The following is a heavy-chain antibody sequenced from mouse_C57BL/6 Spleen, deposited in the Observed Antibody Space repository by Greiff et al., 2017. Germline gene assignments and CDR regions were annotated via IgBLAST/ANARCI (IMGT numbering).Heavy chain of an antibody. V-gene: IGHV1-22*01. D-gene: IGHD2-10*02. CDR2: INPNNGGT. CDR3: ARGVWFYSLDY. CDR1: GYTFTDYN. J-gene: IGHJ4*01. Sequence: EVQLQQSGPELVKPGASVKMSCKASGYTFTDYNMHWVKQSHGKSLEWIGNINPNNGGTNYNQKFKGKATLTVNKSSSTASLELRSLTSEDSAVYYCARGVWFYSLDYWGQGTTVTVSS.